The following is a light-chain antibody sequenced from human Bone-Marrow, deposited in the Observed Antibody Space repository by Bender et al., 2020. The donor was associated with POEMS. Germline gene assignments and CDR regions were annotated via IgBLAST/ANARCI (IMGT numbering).Light chain of an antibody. J-gene: IGLJ1*01. CDR1: SSNIGAHA. CDR2: SSH. V-gene: IGLV1-44*01. CDR3: SSYTSSLTRV. Sequence: QSVLTQPPSASGTPGQRVTISCSGGSSNIGAHAVNWYQHLPGTAPKLLIYSSHRRPSEVPDRFSGSRSGTSASLAISGLQSEDEADYYCSSYTSSLTRVFGTGTRVTVL.